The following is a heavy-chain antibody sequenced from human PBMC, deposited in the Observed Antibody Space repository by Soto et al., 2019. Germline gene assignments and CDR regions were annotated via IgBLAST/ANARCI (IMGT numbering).Heavy chain of an antibody. D-gene: IGHD1-7*01. V-gene: IGHV3-21*01. CDR3: ARGKMELPDYFDY. CDR1: GFTFSSYS. CDR2: ISSSSSYI. Sequence: GGSLRLSCAASGFTFSSYSMNWVRQAPGKGLEWVSSISSSSSYIYYADSVKGRFTISRDNAKNSLYLQMNSLRAEDTAVYYCARGKMELPDYFDYWGQGSLITFST. J-gene: IGHJ4*02.